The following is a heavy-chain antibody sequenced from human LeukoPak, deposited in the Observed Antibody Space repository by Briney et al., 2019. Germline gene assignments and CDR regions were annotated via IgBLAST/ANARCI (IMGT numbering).Heavy chain of an antibody. V-gene: IGHV4-59*01. CDR1: GGSISSYY. Sequence: SETLSLTCTVSGGSISSYYWSWIRQPPGKGVEWIGYIYYSGSTNYNPSLKSRVTISVDTSKNQFSLKLSSVTAADTAVYYCARGNGYYYNYYGVDVWGQGTTVTVSS. J-gene: IGHJ6*02. CDR2: IYYSGST. CDR3: ARGNGYYYNYYGVDV. D-gene: IGHD1-1*01.